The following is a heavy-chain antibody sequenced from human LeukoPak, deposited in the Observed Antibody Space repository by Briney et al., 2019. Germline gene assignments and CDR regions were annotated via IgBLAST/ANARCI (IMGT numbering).Heavy chain of an antibody. V-gene: IGHV1-58*02. Sequence: ASVKVSCKASGFTFTSSAMQWARQARGQRLEWIGWIVVGSGNTNYAQKFQERVTITRDMSTSTAYMELSSLRSEDTAVYYCAASLGFGDPYYYYGMDVWGQGTTVTVSS. D-gene: IGHD3-10*01. CDR2: IVVGSGNT. CDR3: AASLGFGDPYYYYGMDV. J-gene: IGHJ6*02. CDR1: GFTFTSSA.